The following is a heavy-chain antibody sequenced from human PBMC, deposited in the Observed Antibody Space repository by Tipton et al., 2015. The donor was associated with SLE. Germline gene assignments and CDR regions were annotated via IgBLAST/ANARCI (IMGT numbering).Heavy chain of an antibody. CDR1: GDSVSSNSAA. CDR2: TYYRSKWYN. V-gene: IGHV6-1*01. Sequence: GLVKPSQTLSLTCAISGDSVSSNSAAWNWIRQSPSRGLEWLGRTYYRSKWYNDYAVSVKSRIIISPDTSKNQFSLKLSSVTAADTAVYYCARDSGLGSSLDFDYWGQGTLVTVSS. CDR3: ARDSGLGSSLDFDY. D-gene: IGHD6-6*01. J-gene: IGHJ4*02.